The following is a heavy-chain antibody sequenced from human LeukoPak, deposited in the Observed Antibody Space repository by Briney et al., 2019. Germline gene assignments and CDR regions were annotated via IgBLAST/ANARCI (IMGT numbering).Heavy chain of an antibody. D-gene: IGHD3-10*01. CDR2: IYSGGST. J-gene: IGHJ4*02. Sequence: PGGSLRLSCAASGFTVSSNFMTWVRQAPGKGLEWVSVIYSGGSTYYADSVKGRFTISRDNSKNTLYLQMNSLRAEDTAVYYCARSTYSGSPDYWGQGTLVTVSS. CDR3: ARSTYSGSPDY. CDR1: GFTVSSNF. V-gene: IGHV3-53*01.